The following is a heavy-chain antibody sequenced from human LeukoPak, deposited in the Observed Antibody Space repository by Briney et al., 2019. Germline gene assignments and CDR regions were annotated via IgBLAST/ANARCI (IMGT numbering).Heavy chain of an antibody. CDR1: GFTFSSHW. D-gene: IGHD3-10*01. CDR2: IKQDGSEK. CDR3: ARSQFGAFDY. J-gene: IGHJ4*02. Sequence: GGSLRLSCAASGFTFSSHWMSWVRQAPGKGLEWVANIKQDGSEKYYVDSVKGRFTISRDNAKNSLFLQMNSLRAEDTAVYYCARSQFGAFDYWAREPWSPSPQ. V-gene: IGHV3-7*01.